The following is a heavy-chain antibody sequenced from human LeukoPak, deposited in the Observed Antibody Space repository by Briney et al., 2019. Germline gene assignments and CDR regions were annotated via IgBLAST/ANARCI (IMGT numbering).Heavy chain of an antibody. CDR1: GFTFSGYS. CDR2: ISSSSTTI. V-gene: IGHV3-48*02. CDR3: ARELCGGGSCYPFDY. J-gene: IGHJ4*02. Sequence: PGGSLRLSCAASGFTFSGYSMNWVRQAPGKGLQWVSYISSSSTTIYYADSVKGRFTISRDNAKNSLYLQMNSLRDEDTAGYYCARELCGGGSCYPFDYWGQGTLVTVSS. D-gene: IGHD2-15*01.